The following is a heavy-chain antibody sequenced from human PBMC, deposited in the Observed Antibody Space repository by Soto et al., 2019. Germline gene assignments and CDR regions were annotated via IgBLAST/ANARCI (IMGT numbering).Heavy chain of an antibody. J-gene: IGHJ6*02. CDR2: IIPIFGTA. V-gene: IGHV1-69*06. D-gene: IGHD1-26*01. CDR3: ARDPWEDGPFFHYYYGMDV. CDR1: GGTFSSYA. Sequence: QVQLVQSGAEVKKPGSSVKVSCKASGGTFSSYAISWVRQAPGQGLEWMGGIIPIFGTANYAQKFQGRVTITADKSTSTAYMELSSLRSEDTAVYYCARDPWEDGPFFHYYYGMDVWGQGTTVTVSS.